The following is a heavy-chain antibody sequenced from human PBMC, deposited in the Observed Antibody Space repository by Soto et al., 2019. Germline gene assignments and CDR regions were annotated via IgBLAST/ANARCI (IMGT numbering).Heavy chain of an antibody. V-gene: IGHV3-73*02. J-gene: IGHJ4*02. CDR3: SRLGVASHGVDF. D-gene: IGHD3-16*01. CDR2: IRSKANNYTT. CDR1: GFIFSNSA. Sequence: EGQLVESGGGLVQPGGSLKLSCAASGFIFSNSAIHWVRQASGKGLEWVGRIRSKANNYTTTYTASVKGRFTISRDDSKNTAYLQMSSLKSEDTAVYYCSRLGVASHGVDFWGLGTLVTVSS.